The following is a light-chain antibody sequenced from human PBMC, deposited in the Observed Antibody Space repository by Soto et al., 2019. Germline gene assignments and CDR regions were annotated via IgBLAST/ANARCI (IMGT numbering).Light chain of an antibody. J-gene: IGLJ3*02. CDR1: SSDVGAYKY. CDR3: TSYVGSNIWV. V-gene: IGLV2-8*01. Sequence: QSVLTRPPSASGSPGQSVTISCTGTSSDVGAYKYVSWYQQYPGKAPKLMIYEVSKRPSGVPDRFSGSKSGNTASLTVSGRQAEDEADYYCTSYVGSNIWVFGGGTKLTVL. CDR2: EVS.